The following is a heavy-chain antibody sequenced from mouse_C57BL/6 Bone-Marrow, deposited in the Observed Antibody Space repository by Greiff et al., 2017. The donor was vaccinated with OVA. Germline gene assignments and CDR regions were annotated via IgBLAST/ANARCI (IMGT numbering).Heavy chain of an antibody. Sequence: EVKLVESGGDLVKPGGSLKLSCAASGFTFSSYGMSWVRQTPDKRLEWVATISSGGSYTYYPDRVKGRFTISRDNAKNTLYLQMSSLKSEDTARYYCARRPSTPHYDYAWFAYWGQGTLVTVSA. CDR3: ARRPSTPHYDYAWFAY. CDR2: ISSGGSYT. V-gene: IGHV5-6*02. CDR1: GFTFSSYG. J-gene: IGHJ3*01. D-gene: IGHD2-4*01.